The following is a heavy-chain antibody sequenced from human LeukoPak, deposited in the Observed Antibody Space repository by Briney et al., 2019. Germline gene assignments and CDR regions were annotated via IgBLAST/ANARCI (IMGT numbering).Heavy chain of an antibody. CDR1: GLTFSSYS. CDR2: ISTSSST. Sequence: GGSLGLSCAASGLTFSSYSMSWVRQAPGKGLEWISYISTSSSTYYADSVKGRFTISRDNAKDTLYLQMNSLRAEDTAVYYCARDSSTVTFWGQGTLVTVSS. D-gene: IGHD4-17*01. V-gene: IGHV3-48*04. J-gene: IGHJ4*02. CDR3: ARDSSTVTF.